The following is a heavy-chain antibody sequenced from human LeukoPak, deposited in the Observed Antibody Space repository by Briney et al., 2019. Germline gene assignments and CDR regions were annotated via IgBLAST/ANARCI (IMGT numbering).Heavy chain of an antibody. J-gene: IGHJ2*01. CDR3: ATAFYFDGSGPHWYFDL. V-gene: IGHV3-23*01. D-gene: IGHD3-22*01. Sequence: GGSLRHSRAASGFTFTTYAMNWVRQAPGKGLEWVSVISGSGGSTYYADSVKGRFTISRDNSKNTLYLEVNSLRAEDTAVYYCATAFYFDGSGPHWYFDLWGRGTLVTVSS. CDR1: GFTFTTYA. CDR2: ISGSGGST.